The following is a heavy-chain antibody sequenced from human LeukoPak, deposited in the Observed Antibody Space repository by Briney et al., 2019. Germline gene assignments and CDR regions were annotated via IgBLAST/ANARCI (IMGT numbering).Heavy chain of an antibody. Sequence: ASVKVSCKASGYTFTSYDINWVRQAAGQGLEWMGWVNPNSGNTGYAQIFQGRVTITRNTSISTAYMELSSLRSEDTAVYYCAKPTIPSSSWYLPEYYYMDVWGEGTTVTVSS. CDR1: GYTFTSYD. CDR3: AKPTIPSSSWYLPEYYYMDV. J-gene: IGHJ6*03. CDR2: VNPNSGNT. V-gene: IGHV1-8*01. D-gene: IGHD6-13*01.